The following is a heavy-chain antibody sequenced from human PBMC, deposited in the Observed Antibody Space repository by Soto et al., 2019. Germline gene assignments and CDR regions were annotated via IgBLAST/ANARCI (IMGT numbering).Heavy chain of an antibody. CDR3: AREAYSSSSTKRDGMDV. V-gene: IGHV6-1*01. J-gene: IGHJ6*02. CDR1: GDSVSSYSAA. D-gene: IGHD6-13*01. Sequence: SQTLSLTCAISGDSVSSYSAAWTWIRQSPSRGLEWLGRTYYRSKWYIDYAVSVKSRIIINPDTSKNQFSLQLNSVTPEDTAVYYCAREAYSSSSTKRDGMDVWGQGTTVTVSS. CDR2: TYYRSKWYI.